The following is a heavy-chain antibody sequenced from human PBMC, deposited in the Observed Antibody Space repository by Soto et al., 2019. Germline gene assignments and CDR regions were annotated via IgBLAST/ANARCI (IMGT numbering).Heavy chain of an antibody. D-gene: IGHD3-10*01. CDR3: ARGFTMGRGVITHYYYCGMDV. CDR2: IYYSGST. J-gene: IGHJ6*02. V-gene: IGHV4-31*03. Sequence: QVQLQESGPGLVKPSQTLSLTCTVSGGSISSGGYYWSWIRQHPGKGLEWIGYIYYSGSTYYKPSLKSRVTIAVDTSKNPSSLKLSSVTAADTAVYYCARGFTMGRGVITHYYYCGMDVWGQGTTVAVSS. CDR1: GGSISSGGYY.